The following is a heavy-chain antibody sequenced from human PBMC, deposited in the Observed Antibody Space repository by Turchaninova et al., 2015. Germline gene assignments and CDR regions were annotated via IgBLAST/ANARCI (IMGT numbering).Heavy chain of an antibody. V-gene: IGHV1-18*01. Sequence: QVQLVQSGAEVKKPGASVKVSCRASGYTFTSYGISWVRQAPGQGLEWMGWISAYNGNTNYAQKHQGRVTNTTDTSTSTAYMELRSRRSDDTAVYYCAIGDFWSGYSPFDYWGQGTLVTVSS. CDR2: ISAYNGNT. J-gene: IGHJ4*02. CDR1: GYTFTSYG. D-gene: IGHD3-3*01. CDR3: AIGDFWSGYSPFDY.